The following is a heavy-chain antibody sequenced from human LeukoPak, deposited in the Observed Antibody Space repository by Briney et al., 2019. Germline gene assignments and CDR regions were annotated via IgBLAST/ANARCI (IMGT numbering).Heavy chain of an antibody. Sequence: GASVKVSCKASGGTFSNYAISWVRQAPGRGLEWMGGIIPIFGTANYAQKFQGRVTITTDESTSTAYMELSSLRSEDTAVYYCARSLGDNWFDPWGQGTLVAVSS. J-gene: IGHJ5*02. V-gene: IGHV1-69*05. CDR1: GGTFSNYA. CDR3: ARSLGDNWFDP. D-gene: IGHD3-16*01. CDR2: IIPIFGTA.